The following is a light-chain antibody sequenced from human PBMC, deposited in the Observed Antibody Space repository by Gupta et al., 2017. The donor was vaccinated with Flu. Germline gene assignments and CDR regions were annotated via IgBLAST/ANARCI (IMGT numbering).Light chain of an antibody. CDR2: AAS. V-gene: IGKV1-39*01. CDR1: QSISSY. J-gene: IGKJ1*01. CDR3: QQSYSTPR. Sequence: SPSSLSASVGDRVTITCRASQSISSYLNWYQQKPGKAPKLLIYAASSLQSGVPSRFSGSGSGTDFTLTISRLQPEDFANYYCQQSYSTPRFGQGTKVEIK.